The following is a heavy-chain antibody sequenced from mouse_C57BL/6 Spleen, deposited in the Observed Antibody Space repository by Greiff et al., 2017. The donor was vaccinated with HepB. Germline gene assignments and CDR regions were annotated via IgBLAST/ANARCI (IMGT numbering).Heavy chain of an antibody. CDR1: GFTFSDFY. J-gene: IGHJ4*01. CDR2: SRNKANDYTT. Sequence: EVKLVESGGGLVQSGRSLRLSCATSGFTFSDFYMEWVRQAPGKGLEWIAASRNKANDYTTEYSASVKGRFIVSRDTSQSILYLQMNALRAEDTAIYYCARVLLRDYAMDYWGQGTSVTVSS. CDR3: ARVLLRDYAMDY. V-gene: IGHV7-1*01. D-gene: IGHD1-1*01.